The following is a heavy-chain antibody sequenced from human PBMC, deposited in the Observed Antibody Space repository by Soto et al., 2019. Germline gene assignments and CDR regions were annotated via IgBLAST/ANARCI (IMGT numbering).Heavy chain of an antibody. CDR3: ARHVRGAVTMNWFDP. CDR1: GGSIISSNFY. D-gene: IGHD4-17*01. CDR2: VEYGGST. J-gene: IGHJ5*02. Sequence: QLQESGPGLVKPSETLSLTCTVSGGSIISSNFYWGWIRQPPGKGLEWIGSVEYGGSTYDNPSLKSRVTLSADTTKNQFSLNLTSVTAADTAIYYCARHVRGAVTMNWFDPWGHGTLVTGSS. V-gene: IGHV4-39*01.